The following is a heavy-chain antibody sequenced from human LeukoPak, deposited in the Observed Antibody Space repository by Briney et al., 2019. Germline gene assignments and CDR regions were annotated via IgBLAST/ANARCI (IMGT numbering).Heavy chain of an antibody. CDR1: GFSFSNYA. D-gene: IGHD1-26*01. CDR3: AKQWVDC. J-gene: IGHJ4*02. CDR2: ISESGDKT. Sequence: GGSLRLSCAASGFSFSNYAMNWVRQAPGKGLEWVSSISESGDKTDYADSVRGRFTISRDNSQNTLYLQMNSLRVEDTALYYCAKQWVDCWGQGTLVTVSS. V-gene: IGHV3-23*01.